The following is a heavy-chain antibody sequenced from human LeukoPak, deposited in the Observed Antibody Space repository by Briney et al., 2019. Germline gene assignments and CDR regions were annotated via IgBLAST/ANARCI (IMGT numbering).Heavy chain of an antibody. J-gene: IGHJ4*02. CDR3: SRGGPGYCSSTSCYGHY. CDR1: GXSFTSYW. D-gene: IGHD2-2*01. CDR2: IYPGDSDT. Sequence: GESLKISCKGSGXSFTSYWIGWVRQMPGKGLEWMGIIYPGDSDTRYSPSFQGQVTISADKSISTAYLQWSSLKASDTAMYYCSRGGPGYCSSTSCYGHYWGQGTLVTVSS. V-gene: IGHV5-51*01.